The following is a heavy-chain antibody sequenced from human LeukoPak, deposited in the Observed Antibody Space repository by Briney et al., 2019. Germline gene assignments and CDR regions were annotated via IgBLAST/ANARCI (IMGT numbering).Heavy chain of an antibody. J-gene: IGHJ4*02. V-gene: IGHV5-51*01. Sequence: GEPLKISRKGSGYNFNNYWIGWVRQMPGKGLEWMGIIYPGDSDTRYSPSFQGQVTISADKSISSAYLQWSSLKASDSAMYYCARHQIVGATRSPFDYWGQGTLVTVSS. CDR1: GYNFNNYW. CDR3: ARHQIVGATRSPFDY. CDR2: IYPGDSDT. D-gene: IGHD1-26*01.